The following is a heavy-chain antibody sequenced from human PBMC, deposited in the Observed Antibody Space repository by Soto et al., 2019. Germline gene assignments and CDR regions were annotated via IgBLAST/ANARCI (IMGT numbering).Heavy chain of an antibody. CDR3: TTSIVVVPAASRSLCAPREAYYNYGMHV. CDR2: IKSKTDGGTA. J-gene: IGHJ6*02. D-gene: IGHD2-2*01. CDR1: GFTFNNAW. Sequence: PGGSLRLSCTASGFTFNNAWMNWVRQAPGKGLEWVGRIKSKTDGGTADYAAPVKGRFTISRDDSKTTLYLQMNSLKTEDTAVYFCTTSIVVVPAASRSLCAPREAYYNYGMHVSGQATTVTVSS. V-gene: IGHV3-15*07.